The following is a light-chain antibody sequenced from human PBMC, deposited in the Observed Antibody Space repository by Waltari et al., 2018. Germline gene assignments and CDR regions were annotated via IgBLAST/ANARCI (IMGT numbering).Light chain of an antibody. CDR3: YSYAGSGTWV. V-gene: IGLV2-23*01. J-gene: IGLJ3*02. CDR1: SSDVGTYNF. CDR2: EGN. Sequence: QSALTQPASVSGSPGPSLTISCTGTSSDVGTYNFSSWYQQNPGKAPKLMIYEGNKRPSGVSNRFSGSKAGNTASLTISGLQAEDEADYYCYSYAGSGTWVFGGGTKLTVL.